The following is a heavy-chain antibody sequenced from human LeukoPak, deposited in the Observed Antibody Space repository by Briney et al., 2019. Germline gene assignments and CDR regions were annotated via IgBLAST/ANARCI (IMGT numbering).Heavy chain of an antibody. CDR3: ARTSWGMFGLDY. J-gene: IGHJ4*02. Sequence: SGGSLKLSCAASGFTFSSYGMHWVRQAPGRGLEWVAVISSDENTKFYADSVKGRFTVYRDNSKNTLYLQMNSLRADDTALYYCARTSWGMFGLDYWGQGALVTVSS. CDR1: GFTFSSYG. CDR2: ISSDENTK. V-gene: IGHV3-30*03. D-gene: IGHD3-10*02.